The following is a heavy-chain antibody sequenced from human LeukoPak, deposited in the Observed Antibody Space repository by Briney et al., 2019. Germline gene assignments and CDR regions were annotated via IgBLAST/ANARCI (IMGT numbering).Heavy chain of an antibody. D-gene: IGHD3-9*01. CDR1: GXSFPSYW. Sequence: GESLRISCKGSGXSFPSYWITWVRQMPGKGLEWMGSIDPSDSYTNYSPSFQGRVTISADKSISTAYLQWSSLMASDTAMYYCARTYYDILTGYSLSDYWGQGTLVTVSS. CDR3: ARTYYDILTGYSLSDY. J-gene: IGHJ4*02. V-gene: IGHV5-10-1*01. CDR2: IDPSDSYT.